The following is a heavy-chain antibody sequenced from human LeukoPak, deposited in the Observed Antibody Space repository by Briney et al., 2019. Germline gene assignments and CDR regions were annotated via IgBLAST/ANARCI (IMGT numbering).Heavy chain of an antibody. V-gene: IGHV1-8*03. CDR2: MNPNSGNT. D-gene: IGHD5-24*01. J-gene: IGHJ4*02. CDR3: ARDLGDGFNKFDY. Sequence: ASVKVSCKASGYTFTSYDINWVRQATGQGLEWMGWMNPNSGNTGYAQRFQGRVTITRNTSISTAYMELSSLRSEDAAVYYCARDLGDGFNKFDYWGQGTLVTVSS. CDR1: GYTFTSYD.